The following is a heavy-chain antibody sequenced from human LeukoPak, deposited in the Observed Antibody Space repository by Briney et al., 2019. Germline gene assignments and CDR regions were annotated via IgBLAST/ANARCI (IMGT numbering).Heavy chain of an antibody. D-gene: IGHD3-3*01. CDR1: GFTFSSYW. V-gene: IGHV3-30-3*01. CDR3: ARDLYDFWSGYYYYYYYGMDV. Sequence: GGSLRLSCAASGFTFSSYWMHWVRQAPGKGLEWVAVISYDGSNKYYADSVKGRLTISRDNSKNTLYLQMNSLRAEDTAVYYCARDLYDFWSGYYYYYYYGMDVWGQGTTVTVSS. J-gene: IGHJ6*02. CDR2: ISYDGSNK.